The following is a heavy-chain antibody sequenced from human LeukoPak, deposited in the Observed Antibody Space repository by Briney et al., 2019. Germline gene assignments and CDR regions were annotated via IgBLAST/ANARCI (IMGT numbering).Heavy chain of an antibody. D-gene: IGHD2-2*01. CDR1: GFTFSSYA. CDR3: ARDPYLPPTVVVPVASLGAFDP. CDR2: IGGSGGST. Sequence: GGSLRLSCAASGFTFSSYAMSWVRQAPGKGLEWVSAIGGSGGSTYYADSVKGRFTISRDNSKNTLYLQMNSLRAEDTAVYYCARDPYLPPTVVVPVASLGAFDPWGQGTLVTVSS. J-gene: IGHJ5*02. V-gene: IGHV3-23*01.